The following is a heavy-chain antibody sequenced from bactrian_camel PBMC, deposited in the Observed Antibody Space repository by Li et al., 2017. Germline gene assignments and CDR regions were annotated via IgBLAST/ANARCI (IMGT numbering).Heavy chain of an antibody. D-gene: IGHD4*01. Sequence: HVQLVESGGGSVQAGGSLKLTCAGSAYILEQCGMGRFRQAPGKEENSVSLRRDGTTVYSDSVKGRFTISQDRTKNILYLQMNDLQPEDTAMYYCATDWCATIRTMFDSAQAQYLGQGTQVTVS. CDR2: LRRDGTT. J-gene: IGHJ4*01. CDR3: ATDWCATIRTMFDSAQAQY. CDR1: AYILEQCG. V-gene: IGHV3S60*01.